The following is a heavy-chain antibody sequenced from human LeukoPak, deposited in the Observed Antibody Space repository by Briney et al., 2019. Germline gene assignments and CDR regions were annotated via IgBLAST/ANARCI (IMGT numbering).Heavy chain of an antibody. D-gene: IGHD5/OR15-5a*01. CDR1: GFTYSTYS. V-gene: IGHV3-48*04. Sequence: GGSLRLSCAASGFTYSTYSMNWVRQAPGKGLEWVSFISRDGGTIDYADSVKGRFTISRDNAKNSLYLQMNSLRAEDTALYYCAKDIGSIANAFDIWGQGTMVTVSS. CDR2: ISRDGGTI. CDR3: AKDIGSIANAFDI. J-gene: IGHJ3*02.